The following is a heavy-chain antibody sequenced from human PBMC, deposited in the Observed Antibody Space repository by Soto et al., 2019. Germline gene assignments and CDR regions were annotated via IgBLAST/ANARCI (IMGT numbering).Heavy chain of an antibody. CDR1: RDTFNKYA. D-gene: IGHD2-21*02. J-gene: IGHJ6*02. CDR3: ARGETDLGV. CDR2: IIPIFSSR. V-gene: IGHV1-69*01. Sequence: QVQLVQSGAEVKKPGSSVKVSCKTSRDTFNKYAFNWVRQAPGQGLEWMGWIIPIFSSRNYAEKFQGRVTITADDSTSTAYMVLRSLRVEDTAVYYCARGETDLGVWGQGTTVTVSS.